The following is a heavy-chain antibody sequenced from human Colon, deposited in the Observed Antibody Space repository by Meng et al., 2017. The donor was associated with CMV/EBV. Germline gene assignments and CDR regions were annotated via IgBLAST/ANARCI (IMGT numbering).Heavy chain of an antibody. J-gene: IGHJ4*02. Sequence: ASGFTFSSYAMHWVRQAPGKGLEWVAVISYDGSNKYYAGSVKGRFTISRDNSKNTLYLQMNSLRAEDTAVYYCARDLAHDYSKPVYWGQGTLVTVSS. CDR3: ARDLAHDYSKPVY. D-gene: IGHD4-11*01. CDR1: GFTFSSYA. V-gene: IGHV3-30*04. CDR2: ISYDGSNK.